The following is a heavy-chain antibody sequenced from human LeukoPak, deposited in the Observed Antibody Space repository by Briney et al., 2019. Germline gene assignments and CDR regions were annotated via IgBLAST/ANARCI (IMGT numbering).Heavy chain of an antibody. V-gene: IGHV3-23*01. CDR2: ISGSGGST. J-gene: IGHJ5*01. CDR1: GFTFSIYA. Sequence: GGSLRLSCGASGFTFSIYAMSWVRQAPGKGLEWVSTISGSGGSTFYADSVKGRFTISRDNSKSTLYLQMNSLRAGDTAVYYCAKDRSSYYGDYVCDSWGQGTLVTVSS. D-gene: IGHD4-17*01. CDR3: AKDRSSYYGDYVCDS.